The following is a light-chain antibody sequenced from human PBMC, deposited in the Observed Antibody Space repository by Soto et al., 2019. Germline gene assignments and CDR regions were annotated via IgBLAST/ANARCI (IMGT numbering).Light chain of an antibody. J-gene: IGLJ1*01. V-gene: IGLV2-14*01. CDR3: SSYTSSSTPHV. CDR1: SSDVGGYNY. CDR2: EVS. Sequence: QSALTQPASVSGSPGQSITISCTGTSSDVGGYNYVSWYQQHPGKAPKLMVYEVSNRPSGVSNRFSGSKSGNTASLTISGLQAEDEADYYCSSYTSSSTPHVFGTGTKVTVL.